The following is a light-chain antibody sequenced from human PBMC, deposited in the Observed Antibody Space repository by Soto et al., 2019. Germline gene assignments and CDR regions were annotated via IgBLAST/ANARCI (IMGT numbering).Light chain of an antibody. V-gene: IGLV1-40*01. J-gene: IGLJ2*01. CDR2: GNS. CDR1: SSNIGAGYD. CDR3: QSYDSSLSGVV. Sequence: QLVLTQPPSVSGAPGQRVTISCTGSSSNIGAGYDVHWYQQLPGTAPKLLIYGNSNRPSGVPDRFSGSKSGTSASLAITGLQAADEADYYCQSYDSSLSGVVFGGGTKLTVL.